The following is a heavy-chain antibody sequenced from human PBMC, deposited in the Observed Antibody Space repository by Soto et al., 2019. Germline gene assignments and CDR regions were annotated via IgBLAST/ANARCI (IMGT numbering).Heavy chain of an antibody. J-gene: IGHJ4*02. CDR2: ISGSGGST. D-gene: IGHD3-3*01. CDR3: AKVRTRFPAFDY. Sequence: EVQLLESGGGLVQSGGSLRLSCAASGFTFSSYAMSWVRQAPGKGLEWVSAISGSGGSTYYADSVKGRFTISRDNSKNTLYLQMNSLRAEDTAVYYCAKVRTRFPAFDYWGQGTLVTVSS. CDR1: GFTFSSYA. V-gene: IGHV3-23*01.